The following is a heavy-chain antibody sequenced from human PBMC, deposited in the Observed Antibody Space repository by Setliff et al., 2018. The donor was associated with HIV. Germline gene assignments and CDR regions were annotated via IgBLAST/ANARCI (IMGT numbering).Heavy chain of an antibody. Sequence: PSETLSLTCTVSGGPITSANYSWNWIRQPAGKGLEWLGRMYSSGSTDYNPSLKSRVTIFVDTSKNQFSLKVTSVTATDTAVYYCARDIHSSPWYGVGGMDVWGQGTTVTVSS. CDR1: GGPITSANYS. CDR2: MYSSGST. V-gene: IGHV4-61*02. D-gene: IGHD6-13*01. J-gene: IGHJ6*02. CDR3: ARDIHSSPWYGVGGMDV.